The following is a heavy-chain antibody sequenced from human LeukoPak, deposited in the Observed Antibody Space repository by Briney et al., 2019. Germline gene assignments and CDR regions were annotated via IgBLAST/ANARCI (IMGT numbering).Heavy chain of an antibody. D-gene: IGHD6-13*01. V-gene: IGHV1-2*02. J-gene: IGHJ3*02. CDR3: ARVLYSSSWDAIDI. Sequence: ASVKVSCKASGYTFTGYYMHWVRQAPGQGLEWMGWINPNSGGTNYAQKFQGRVTMTRDTSISTAYMELSRLRSDDTAVYYCARVLYSSSWDAIDIWGQGTMVTVSS. CDR2: INPNSGGT. CDR1: GYTFTGYY.